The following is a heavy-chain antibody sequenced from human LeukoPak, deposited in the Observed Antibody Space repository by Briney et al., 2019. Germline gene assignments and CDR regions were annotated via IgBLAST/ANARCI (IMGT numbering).Heavy chain of an antibody. CDR2: IYHSGST. D-gene: IGHD6-13*01. CDR1: GGSISSSNW. Sequence: PSGTPSLTCAVSGGSISSSNWWSWVRQPPGKGLEWIGEIYHSGSTNYNPSLKSRVTISVDKSKNQFSLKLSSVTAADTAVYYCASHSSSWPDAFDIWGQGTMVTVSS. J-gene: IGHJ3*02. V-gene: IGHV4-4*02. CDR3: ASHSSSWPDAFDI.